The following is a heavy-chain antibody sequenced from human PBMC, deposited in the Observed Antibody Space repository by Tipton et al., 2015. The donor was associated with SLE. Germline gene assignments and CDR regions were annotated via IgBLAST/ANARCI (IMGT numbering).Heavy chain of an antibody. CDR1: GDSISNAGYY. CDR3: ARGRYYGSGSFYTP. J-gene: IGHJ5*02. CDR2: IYYSGST. Sequence: TLSLTCTVSGDSISNAGYYWSWIRQYPGKGLEWIGFIYYSGSTYYNPSLKSQVTISLDTSKNQFSLRLGSVTAADTAVYYCARGRYYGSGSFYTPWGQGSLVTVSS. D-gene: IGHD3-10*01. V-gene: IGHV4-31*01.